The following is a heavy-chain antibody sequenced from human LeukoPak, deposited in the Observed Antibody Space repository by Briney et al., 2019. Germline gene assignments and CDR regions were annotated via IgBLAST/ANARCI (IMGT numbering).Heavy chain of an antibody. J-gene: IGHJ4*02. CDR3: SKARSTNYFDH. CDR2: ISGRGGST. Sequence: GGSLRLSCAACGFTFSSYGMRWVRQARGKGLEGVSDISGRGGSTYYADSVKGRFTIYRDNSKNTLYLQMNSLRAEDTAVYYCSKARSTNYFDHWGQGTLVTVSS. CDR1: GFTFSSYG. D-gene: IGHD2-2*01. V-gene: IGHV3-23*01.